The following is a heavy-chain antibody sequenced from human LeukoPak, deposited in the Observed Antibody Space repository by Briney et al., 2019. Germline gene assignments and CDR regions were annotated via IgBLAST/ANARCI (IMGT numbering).Heavy chain of an antibody. V-gene: IGHV4-4*09. CDR3: ARRSYHLLTCYYNGGNYHYYYMDV. D-gene: IGHD3-9*01. CDR1: GGSISSYY. Sequence: PSETLSLTCTVSGGSISSYYWSWIRQPPGEGLEWIGFISTSGSPNHNPSLKTRDTISIDTSKSQFSLKLSSVTAADTAVYYCARRSYHLLTCYYNGGNYHYYYMDVWGKGTTVTVSS. J-gene: IGHJ6*03. CDR2: ISTSGSP.